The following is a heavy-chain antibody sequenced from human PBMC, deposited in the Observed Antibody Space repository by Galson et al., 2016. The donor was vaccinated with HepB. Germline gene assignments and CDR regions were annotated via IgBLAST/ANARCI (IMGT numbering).Heavy chain of an antibody. V-gene: IGHV3-11*04. CDR3: ARDGLGTVAAASALGN. D-gene: IGHD6-25*01. CDR2: IGGSGGSA. J-gene: IGHJ4*02. Sequence: SLRLSCAASGFTFSHAWMSWVRQAPGKGLEWVSGIGGSGGSAYYADSVKGRFTISRDNAKNSLYLQMNSLRVEDTAVYYCARDGLGTVAAASALGNWGQGTLVIVSS. CDR1: GFTFSHAW.